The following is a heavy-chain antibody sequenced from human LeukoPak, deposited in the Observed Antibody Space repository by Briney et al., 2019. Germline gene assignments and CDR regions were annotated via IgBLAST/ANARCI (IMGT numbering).Heavy chain of an antibody. V-gene: IGHV1-69*13. CDR2: IIPIFGTA. J-gene: IGHJ6*02. CDR3: ARDRLNVSIAVANYGMDV. D-gene: IGHD6-19*01. Sequence: SVKLSCKASGGTFSSYAISWVRQAPGQGLEWMGGIIPIFGTANYAQKFQGRVTITADESTSTAYMELSSLRSEDTAVYYCARDRLNVSIAVANYGMDVWGQGTTVTVSS. CDR1: GGTFSSYA.